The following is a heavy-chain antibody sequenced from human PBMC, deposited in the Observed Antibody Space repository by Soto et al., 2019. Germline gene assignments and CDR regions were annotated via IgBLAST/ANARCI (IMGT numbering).Heavy chain of an antibody. Sequence: SQTLSLTCAISGDSVSSSSVTWNWIRQSPSRGLEWLGRTYYRSRWYNDYAESVKSRITINPDTSKNQFSLHLNSVTPEDTAVYYCVRLIGNSWLDFWGQGTLVTVSS. CDR1: GDSVSSSSVT. CDR3: VRLIGNSWLDF. D-gene: IGHD1-26*01. V-gene: IGHV6-1*01. J-gene: IGHJ5*01. CDR2: TYYRSRWYN.